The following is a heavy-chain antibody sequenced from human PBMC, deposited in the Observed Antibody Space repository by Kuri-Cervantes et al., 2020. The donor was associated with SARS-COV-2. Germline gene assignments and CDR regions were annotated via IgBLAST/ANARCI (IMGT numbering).Heavy chain of an antibody. V-gene: IGHV4-34*01. CDR3: ASFGGGSDGGFDP. CDR1: GGSFSDYY. D-gene: IGHD3-16*01. J-gene: IGHJ5*02. Sequence: SETLSLTCAVYGGSFSDYYWSWIRQPPGKGLEWIGYIYYSGSTYYNPSLKSRVTISVDTSKNQFSLKLSSVTAADAAVYYCASFGGGSDGGFDPWGQGTLVTVSS. CDR2: IYYSGST.